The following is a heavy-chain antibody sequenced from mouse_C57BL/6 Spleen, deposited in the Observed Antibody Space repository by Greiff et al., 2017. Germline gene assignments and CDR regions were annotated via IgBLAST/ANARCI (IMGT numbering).Heavy chain of an antibody. V-gene: IGHV1-69*01. CDR3: ARGDDFFAY. Sequence: QVQLQQSGAELVMPGASVKLSCKASGYTFTSYWMHWVKQRPGQGLEWIGEIDPSDSYTNYNQKFKGKSTLTVDKSSSTAYMQLSSLTSEDSAVYYCARGDDFFAYWGQGTLVTVSA. CDR1: GYTFTSYW. J-gene: IGHJ3*01. D-gene: IGHD2-4*01. CDR2: IDPSDSYT.